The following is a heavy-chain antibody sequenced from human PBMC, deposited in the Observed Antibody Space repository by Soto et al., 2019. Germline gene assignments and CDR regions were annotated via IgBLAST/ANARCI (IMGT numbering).Heavy chain of an antibody. D-gene: IGHD4-4*01. CDR1: GVSIHNSHSF. CDR3: ARGPNVQQPNWFDP. CDR2: VYYSGGA. J-gene: IGHJ5*02. V-gene: IGHV4-39*07. Sequence: SETLSLTCAVSGVSIHNSHSFWGWIRQPPGKGLEFIANVYYSGGAHYNPSFKSRVTISVDTSKNQFSLKLSSVTAADTAVYYCARGPNVQQPNWFDPWGQGTLVTVSS.